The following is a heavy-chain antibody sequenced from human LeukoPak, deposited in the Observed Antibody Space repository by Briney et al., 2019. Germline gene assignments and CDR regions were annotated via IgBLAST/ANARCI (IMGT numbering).Heavy chain of an antibody. D-gene: IGHD3-3*01. CDR3: VREVRFWSGYQTYYYYGMDV. V-gene: IGHV1-69*13. Sequence: SVKVSCTASGGTFSSYAISWVRQAPGQGLEWMGGIIPIFGTANYVQKFQGRVTITADESTSTAYMELSSLRSEDTAVYYCVREVRFWSGYQTYYYYGMDVWGQGTTVTVSS. J-gene: IGHJ6*02. CDR2: IIPIFGTA. CDR1: GGTFSSYA.